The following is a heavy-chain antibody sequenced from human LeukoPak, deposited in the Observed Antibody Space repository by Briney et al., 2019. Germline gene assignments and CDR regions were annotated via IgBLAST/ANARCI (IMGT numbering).Heavy chain of an antibody. CDR2: IYSGGST. V-gene: IGHV3-66*01. CDR3: ARVVTDYMDV. D-gene: IGHD4-23*01. J-gene: IGHJ6*03. CDR1: GFTVTRNY. Sequence: PGGSLRLSCAASGFTVTRNYMSWVRQAPGKGLEWVSVIYSGGSTYYADSVKGRFTISRDNSKNTLYLQMNSLRAEDTAAYYCARVVTDYMDVWGKGTTVTVSS.